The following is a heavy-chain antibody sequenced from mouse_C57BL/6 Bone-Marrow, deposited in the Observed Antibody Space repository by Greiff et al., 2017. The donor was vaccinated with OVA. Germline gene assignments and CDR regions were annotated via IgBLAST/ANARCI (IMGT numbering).Heavy chain of an antibody. V-gene: IGHV1-69*01. Sequence: QVQLQQPGAELVMPGASVKLSCKASGYTFTSYWMHWVKQRPGQGLEWIGEIDPANGNTKYAPKFQGKATITADTSSNTAYLQLSSLTSEDTAIYYCAGYYPWFAYWGQGTLVTVSA. J-gene: IGHJ3*01. D-gene: IGHD2-3*01. CDR3: AGYYPWFAY. CDR2: IDPANGNT. CDR1: GYTFTSYW.